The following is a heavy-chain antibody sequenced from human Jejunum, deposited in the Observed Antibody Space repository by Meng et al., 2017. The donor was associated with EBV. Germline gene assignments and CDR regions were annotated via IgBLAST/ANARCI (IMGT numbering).Heavy chain of an antibody. CDR2: IYRTGNT. D-gene: IGHD3-16*01. CDR3: ARVGGGQHLAWGWLDP. CDR1: GGSISDNDW. Sequence: QVQLQESGPRLEKPSGTLSLTCVVSGGSISDNDWWSWVRQSPGKGLEWIGEIYRTGNTNYNPSLKSRVTISIDKSKNQFSLKLTSVTAADTAVYYCARVGGGQHLAWGWLDPWGQGTLVTVSS. J-gene: IGHJ5*02. V-gene: IGHV4/OR15-8*02.